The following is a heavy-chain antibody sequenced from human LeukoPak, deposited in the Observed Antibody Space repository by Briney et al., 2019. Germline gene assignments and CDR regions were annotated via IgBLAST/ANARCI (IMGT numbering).Heavy chain of an antibody. CDR1: GFTFSSYA. V-gene: IGHV3-23*01. J-gene: IGHJ4*02. D-gene: IGHD3-9*01. CDR3: AKDVGYDILTGLFDY. Sequence: GGSLRLSCAASGFTFSSYAMSWVRQAPGKGLEWVSAISGSGGSTYYADSVKGRFTISRDNSKNTLYLQMKSLRAEDTAVYYCAKDVGYDILTGLFDYWGQGTLVTVSS. CDR2: ISGSGGST.